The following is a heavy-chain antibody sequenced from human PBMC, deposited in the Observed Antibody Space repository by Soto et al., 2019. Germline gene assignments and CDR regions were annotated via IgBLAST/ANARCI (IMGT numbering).Heavy chain of an antibody. CDR1: SGSIGTYF. CDR3: AVDGGNSFDY. D-gene: IGHD2-21*02. Sequence: PSETLSLTCTVSSGSIGTYFWSWIRQPPGKGLEWIGYIYYSGTTNYNPSLKSRVTISVDTSKNQFSLKLSSVTAADTAVYYCAVDGGNSFDYWGQGTLVTVSS. J-gene: IGHJ4*02. V-gene: IGHV4-59*08. CDR2: IYYSGTT.